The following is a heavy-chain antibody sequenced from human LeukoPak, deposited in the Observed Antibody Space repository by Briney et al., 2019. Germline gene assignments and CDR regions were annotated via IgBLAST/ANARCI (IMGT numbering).Heavy chain of an antibody. D-gene: IGHD6-13*01. CDR3: VRGASSWYHFDY. CDR1: GFTFSNAW. J-gene: IGHJ4*02. V-gene: IGHV3-15*07. CDR2: IKSKTDGGTT. Sequence: GGSLRLSCAASGFTFSNAWMNWVRQAPGKGLEWVGRIKSKTDGGTTDYAAPVKGRFTISRENAKNSLFLQMNSLRGEDTAVYYCVRGASSWYHFDYWGQGTLVTVSS.